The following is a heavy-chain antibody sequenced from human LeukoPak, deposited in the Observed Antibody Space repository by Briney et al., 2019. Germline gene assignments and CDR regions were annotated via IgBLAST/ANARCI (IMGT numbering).Heavy chain of an antibody. V-gene: IGHV1-24*01. CDR2: FDPEDGET. Sequence: VASVEVSCKVSGYTLTELSMHWVRQAPGKGLEWMGGFDPEDGETIYAQKFQGRVTMTEDTSTDTAYMELSSLRSEDTAVYYCATDLQAYYYDSSGYFGYWGQGTLVTVSS. D-gene: IGHD3-22*01. CDR1: GYTLTELS. CDR3: ATDLQAYYYDSSGYFGY. J-gene: IGHJ4*02.